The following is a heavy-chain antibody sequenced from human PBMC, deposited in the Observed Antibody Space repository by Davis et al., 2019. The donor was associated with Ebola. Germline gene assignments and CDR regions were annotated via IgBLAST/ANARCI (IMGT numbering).Heavy chain of an antibody. V-gene: IGHV4-59*12. D-gene: IGHD2-2*01. CDR3: ASSGRRSTRFFDY. Sequence: MPGGSLTLSCTVSGGSISSYYSSWIRQPPGQGLEWVGYIYYCGSTNYNPSLKIRVTITVDTAKNQFYLKLSSVTAADTAVYYCASSGRRSTRFFDYWGQGTLVTVSS. CDR1: GGSISSYY. J-gene: IGHJ4*02. CDR2: IYYCGST.